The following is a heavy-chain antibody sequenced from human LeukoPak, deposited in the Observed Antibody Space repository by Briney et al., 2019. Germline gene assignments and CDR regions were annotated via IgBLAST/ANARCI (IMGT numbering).Heavy chain of an antibody. V-gene: IGHV3-20*01. CDR3: ARVHRYASSWDSLDY. D-gene: IGHD2-2*01. CDR1: GFSVRTNF. Sequence: GGSLRLSCAVSGFSVRTNFMSWVRQAPGKGLEWVPGINWNGGNTGYADSVKGRFTISRDNAKNSLYLQMNSLRAEDTAFYHCARVHRYASSWDSLDYWGQGTLVTVSS. CDR2: INWNGGNT. J-gene: IGHJ4*02.